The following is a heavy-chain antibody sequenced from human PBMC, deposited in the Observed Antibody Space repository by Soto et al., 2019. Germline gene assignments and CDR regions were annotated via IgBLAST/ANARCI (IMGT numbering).Heavy chain of an antibody. J-gene: IGHJ4*02. V-gene: IGHV3-23*01. CDR2: ISGSGGST. Sequence: EVQLLESGGGLVQPGGSLRLSCAASGFTFSSYAMSWVRQAPGKGLELVSAISGSGGSTYYAVSVKGRCTISRDNSKNALNLPMTRLRPEDAAVYYCAYSSTPFDFWGQGTLVTVS. CDR3: AYSSTPFDF. CDR1: GFTFSSYA. D-gene: IGHD6-13*01.